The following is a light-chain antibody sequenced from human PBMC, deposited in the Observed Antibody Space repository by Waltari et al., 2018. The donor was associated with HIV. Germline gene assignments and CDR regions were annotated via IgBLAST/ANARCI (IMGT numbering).Light chain of an antibody. CDR3: QQYYTTPLT. V-gene: IGKV4-1*01. CDR1: QNVLYSSNTKTF. CDR2: WAS. Sequence: DILMTQSPDSLAVSLGERATINCRSSQNVLYSSNTKTFLAWDQQKPGQPPKLLIYWASTRESGVPDRFSGSGSGTDFTLTISSLQAEDVAVYYCQQYYTTPLTFGGGTKVEIK. J-gene: IGKJ4*01.